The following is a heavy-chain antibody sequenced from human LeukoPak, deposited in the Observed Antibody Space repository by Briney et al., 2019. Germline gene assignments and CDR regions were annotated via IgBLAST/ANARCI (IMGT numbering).Heavy chain of an antibody. D-gene: IGHD3-9*01. V-gene: IGHV3-48*01. CDR2: ISSSSSTI. J-gene: IGHJ4*02. CDR1: GFTFSSYS. Sequence: GGSLRLSCAASGFTFSSYSMNWVRQAPGKGLEWVSYISSSSSTIYYADSVKGRFTISRDNAKNSLYLQMNSLRAEDTAVYYCARDRYDILTGYVRFDYWGQGTPVTVSS. CDR3: ARDRYDILTGYVRFDY.